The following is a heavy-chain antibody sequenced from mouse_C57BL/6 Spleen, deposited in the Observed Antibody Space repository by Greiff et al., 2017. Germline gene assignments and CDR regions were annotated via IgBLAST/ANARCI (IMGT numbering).Heavy chain of an antibody. Sequence: VQLQQSGAELVRPGASVKLSCTASGFNIKDDYMHWVKQRPEQGLEWIGWIDPENGDTEYASKFQGKATITADTSSNTAYLQLSSLTSEDTAVYYCTPYDYDNYAMDYWGQGTSVTVSS. J-gene: IGHJ4*01. CDR3: TPYDYDNYAMDY. CDR1: GFNIKDDY. CDR2: IDPENGDT. D-gene: IGHD2-4*01. V-gene: IGHV14-4*01.